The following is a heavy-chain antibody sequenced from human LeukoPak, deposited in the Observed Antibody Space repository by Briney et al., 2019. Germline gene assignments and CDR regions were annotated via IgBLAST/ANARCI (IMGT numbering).Heavy chain of an antibody. CDR3: ARAPPWLIDY. D-gene: IGHD6-19*01. CDR1: GFTFDDYI. J-gene: IGHJ4*02. CDR2: ISSSSYI. Sequence: PGGSLRLSCTASGFTFDDYIMNWVRQAPGKGLEWVSSISSSSYIYYADSVKGRFTISRDNAKNSLYLQMNSLRAEDTAVYYCARAPPWLIDYWGQGTLVTVSS. V-gene: IGHV3-69-1*01.